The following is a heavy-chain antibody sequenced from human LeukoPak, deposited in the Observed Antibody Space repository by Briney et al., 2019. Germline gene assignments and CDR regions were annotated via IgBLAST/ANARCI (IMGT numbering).Heavy chain of an antibody. CDR1: GYTFTSYY. Sequence: GASVKVSCKASGYTFTSYYMHWVRQAPGQGLEWMGRIIPVVDIADHAEEFRGRVTITADKSTGTAYMELSSLKSEDTAVYYCATDRVSIVATIGDGFDFWGPGTMVTVSP. J-gene: IGHJ3*01. CDR3: ATDRVSIVATIGDGFDF. V-gene: IGHV1-69*04. CDR2: IIPVVDIA. D-gene: IGHD5-12*01.